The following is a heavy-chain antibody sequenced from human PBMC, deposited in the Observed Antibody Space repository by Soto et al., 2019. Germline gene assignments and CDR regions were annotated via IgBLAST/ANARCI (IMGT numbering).Heavy chain of an antibody. CDR1: GGTFSSYA. J-gene: IGHJ4*02. D-gene: IGHD3-22*01. Sequence: SVNVSCKASGGTFSSYAISWVRQAPGQGLEWMGGIIPIFGTANYAQKFRGRVTITADESTSTAYMELSSLRSEDTAVYYCARGSITTQYYYDSSGYHYYFDYWGQGTLVTVSS. CDR2: IIPIFGTA. V-gene: IGHV1-69*13. CDR3: ARGSITTQYYYDSSGYHYYFDY.